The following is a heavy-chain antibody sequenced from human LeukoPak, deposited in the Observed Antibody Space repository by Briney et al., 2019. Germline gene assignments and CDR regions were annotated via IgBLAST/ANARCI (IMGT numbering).Heavy chain of an antibody. CDR1: GGSFSGYY. CDR3: ARGRSPYCSSTSCYRKFFDY. J-gene: IGHJ4*02. Sequence: SETLSLTCAVYGGSFSGYYWSWIRQPPGKELEWIGEINHSGSTNYNPSLKSRVTISVDTSKNQFSLKLSSVTAADTAVYYCARGRSPYCSSTSCYRKFFDYWGQGTLVTVSS. V-gene: IGHV4-34*01. D-gene: IGHD2-2*02. CDR2: INHSGST.